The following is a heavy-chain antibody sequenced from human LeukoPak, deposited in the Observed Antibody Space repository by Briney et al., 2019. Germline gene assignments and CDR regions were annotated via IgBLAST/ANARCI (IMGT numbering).Heavy chain of an antibody. J-gene: IGHJ4*02. CDR3: ARKKLSAWFGDIPY. Sequence: GASVKVSCKASGYTFTSYDINWVRQATGQGLEWMGWMNPNSGNTGYAQKFQGRVTMTRNTPISTAYMELSSLRSEDTAVYYCARKKLSAWFGDIPYWGQGTLATVSS. CDR1: GYTFTSYD. V-gene: IGHV1-8*01. D-gene: IGHD3-10*01. CDR2: MNPNSGNT.